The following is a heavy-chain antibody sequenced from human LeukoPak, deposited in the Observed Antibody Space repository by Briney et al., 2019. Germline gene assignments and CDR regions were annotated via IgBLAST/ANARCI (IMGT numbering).Heavy chain of an antibody. J-gene: IGHJ6*02. CDR1: GFTFSSYD. Sequence: GGSLRLSCAASGFTFSSYDMHWVRQATGKGLEWVSAIGTAGDTCYPGSVKGRFTISRENAKNSLYLQMNSLRAGDTAVYYCARANLLLGYYGMDVWGQGTTVTVSS. D-gene: IGHD2-21*01. CDR2: IGTAGDT. CDR3: ARANLLLGYYGMDV. V-gene: IGHV3-13*01.